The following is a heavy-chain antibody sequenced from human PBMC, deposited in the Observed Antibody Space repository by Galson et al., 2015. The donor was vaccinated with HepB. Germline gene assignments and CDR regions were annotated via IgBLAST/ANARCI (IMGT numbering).Heavy chain of an antibody. Sequence: PALVKPTQTLTLTCTVSGFSLSTNGVGVGWIRQPPGQALGWLGLIFWDGDARYSPSLKSRLIITKDTSKNQVVLTLTNMAPVDTATYYCAHRRVGDTTSFDYWGLGTLVTVSS. J-gene: IGHJ4*02. CDR1: GFSLSTNGVG. D-gene: IGHD1-26*01. V-gene: IGHV2-5*02. CDR3: AHRRVGDTTSFDY. CDR2: IFWDGDA.